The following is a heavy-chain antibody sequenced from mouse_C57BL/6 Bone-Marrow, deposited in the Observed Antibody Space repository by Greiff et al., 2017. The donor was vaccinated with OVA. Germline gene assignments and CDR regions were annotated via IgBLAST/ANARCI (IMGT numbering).Heavy chain of an antibody. D-gene: IGHD2-4*01. Sequence: QVQLKESGPGLVAPSQSLSITCTVSGFSLTSYGVDWVRQSPGKGLEWLGVIWGVGSTNYNSALKSRLSISKDNSKSQVFLKMNSLQTDDTAMYYCASRYYDYDGRHAMDYWGQGTSVTVSS. CDR3: ASRYYDYDGRHAMDY. CDR1: GFSLTSYG. V-gene: IGHV2-6*01. CDR2: IWGVGST. J-gene: IGHJ4*01.